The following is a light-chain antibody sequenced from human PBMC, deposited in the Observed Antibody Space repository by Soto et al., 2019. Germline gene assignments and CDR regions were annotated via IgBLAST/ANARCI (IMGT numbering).Light chain of an antibody. CDR1: QSISSY. CDR2: DAS. J-gene: IGKJ1*01. Sequence: IQMTQSPSSLSASVGDRVTITCRASQSISSYLNWYQQKPGKVPKLLIYDASSLQSGVPSRFSGSGSETDFTLTISRLQPEDFATYYCQQSYSAPWTFGQGTRVEI. CDR3: QQSYSAPWT. V-gene: IGKV1-39*01.